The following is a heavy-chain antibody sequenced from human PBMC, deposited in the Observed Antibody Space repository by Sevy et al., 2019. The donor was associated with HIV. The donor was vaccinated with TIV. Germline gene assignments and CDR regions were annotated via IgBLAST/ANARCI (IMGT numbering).Heavy chain of an antibody. CDR2: ISSSSSTI. CDR3: ARGVIALYYYGMDV. Sequence: GGSLRLSCAASGFTFSSYSMNWVRQAPGKGLEWVSYISSSSSTIYYADSVKGRFTISSENAKNSLYLQMNSLRDEDTAVYYCARGVIALYYYGMDVWGQGTTVTVSS. CDR1: GFTFSSYS. V-gene: IGHV3-48*02. D-gene: IGHD2-15*01. J-gene: IGHJ6*02.